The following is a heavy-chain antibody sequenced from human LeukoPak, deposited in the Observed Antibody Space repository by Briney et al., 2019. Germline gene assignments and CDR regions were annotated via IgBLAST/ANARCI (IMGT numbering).Heavy chain of an antibody. CDR2: IYYSGST. CDR3: ATGLESTSCYDI. Sequence: SETLSLTCTVSGVSISSDYWSWIRQPPGKALEWIGYIYYSGSTSYNPSLKSRVTISVNTSKNQFSLRLSSVTATDTAVYYCATGLESTSCYDIWGQGTLVTVSS. CDR1: GVSISSDY. V-gene: IGHV4-59*08. D-gene: IGHD2-2*01. J-gene: IGHJ4*02.